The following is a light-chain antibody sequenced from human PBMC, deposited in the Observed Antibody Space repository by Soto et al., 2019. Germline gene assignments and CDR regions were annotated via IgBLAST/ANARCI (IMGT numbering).Light chain of an antibody. CDR2: AAS. CDR3: QNYNSAPET. Sequence: DIQMTQSPSSLSASVGDRVTITCRASQDISNYLAWYQQKPGKIPKVLIYAASTLHSGVPSRFSVSGSGTEFTLTITSVQPEDVAIYFCQNYNSAPETFGPGTKVEIK. CDR1: QDISNY. V-gene: IGKV1-27*01. J-gene: IGKJ1*01.